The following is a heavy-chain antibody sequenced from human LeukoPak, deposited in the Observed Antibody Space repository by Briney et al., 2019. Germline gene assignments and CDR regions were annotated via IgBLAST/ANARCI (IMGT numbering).Heavy chain of an antibody. CDR3: ARCRGGGNSHYYYYGMDV. J-gene: IGHJ6*02. CDR1: GFTFSYHW. V-gene: IGHV3-7*03. D-gene: IGHD2-21*02. Sequence: GGSLTLSCAASGFTFSYHWMTWVRQAPGKGLEWVANIKNDGAVKNYVDSVKGRFTISRDNAKNSLYLQMNSLRAEDTAVYYCARCRGGGNSHYYYYGMDVWGQGTTVTVSS. CDR2: IKNDGAVK.